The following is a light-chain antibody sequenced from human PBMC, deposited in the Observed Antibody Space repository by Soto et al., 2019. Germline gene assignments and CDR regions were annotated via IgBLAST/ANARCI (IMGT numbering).Light chain of an antibody. CDR1: QSINSN. CDR2: GAS. V-gene: IGKV3-15*01. CDR3: QQYGSSPT. J-gene: IGKJ5*01. Sequence: EVLMSQSPATLSVSPGDRATLSCRASQSINSNLAWYQQQPGQAPRLLIYGASTRATAVPDRFSGSGSGTDFTLTITSLQSDDFAVYFCQQYGSSPTFGQGTRLEI.